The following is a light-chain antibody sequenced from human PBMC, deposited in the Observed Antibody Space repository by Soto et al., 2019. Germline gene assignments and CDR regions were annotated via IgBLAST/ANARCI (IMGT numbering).Light chain of an antibody. J-gene: IGKJ2*01. CDR3: QHYGSSPPDT. CDR1: QSVGNSY. CDR2: GTY. Sequence: EIVLTQSPGTLSLSLGERVTLSCRASQSVGNSYVAWYQQKPGQAPRLLIFGTYNRAAGIPDRFSASGSGTDFSLTISRLAPEDFAVYYCQHYGSSPPDTFGRGTKLEIK. V-gene: IGKV3-20*01.